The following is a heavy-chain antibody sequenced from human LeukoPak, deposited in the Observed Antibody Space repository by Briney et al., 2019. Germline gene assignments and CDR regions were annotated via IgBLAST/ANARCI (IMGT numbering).Heavy chain of an antibody. CDR3: ARRGYSDTWRHSPFDY. V-gene: IGHV4-39*01. CDR1: GDSISSSSYY. J-gene: IGHJ4*02. Sequence: SETLSLTCTVPGDSISSSSYYWGWIRQPPGKGLEWIGSIYYSGRTYYSPSLTSRVTISVDTSKRQFSLKLSSVTAADTAVYYCARRGYSDTWRHSPFDYWGQGTLVTVSS. D-gene: IGHD5-12*01. CDR2: IYYSGRT.